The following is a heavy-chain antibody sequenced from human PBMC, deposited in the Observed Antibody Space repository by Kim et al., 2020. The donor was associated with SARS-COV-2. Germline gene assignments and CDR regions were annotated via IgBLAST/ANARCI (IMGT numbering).Heavy chain of an antibody. V-gene: IGHV4-34*01. D-gene: IGHD3-16*01. CDR1: GGSFSGYY. CDR3: ARGDDGWGYYFDY. J-gene: IGHJ4*02. Sequence: SETLSLTCAVYGGSFSGYYWSWIRQPPGKGLEWIGEINHSGSTNYNPSLKSRVTISVDTSKNQFSLKLSSVTAADTAVYYCARGDDGWGYYFDYWGQGTL. CDR2: INHSGST.